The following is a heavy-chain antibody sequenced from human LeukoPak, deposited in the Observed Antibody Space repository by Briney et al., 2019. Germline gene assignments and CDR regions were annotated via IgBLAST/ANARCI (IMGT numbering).Heavy chain of an antibody. CDR3: AKDDGIAAAGSSS. D-gene: IGHD6-13*01. J-gene: IGHJ5*02. CDR2: IWYDGSNK. V-gene: IGHV3-33*06. Sequence: PGRSLRLSCAASGFTFSSYGMHWVRQAPGKGLEWVAVIWYDGSNKYYADSVKGRFTISRDNSKNTLYLQMNSLRGEDTAVYYCAKDDGIAAAGSSSWGQGTLVTVSS. CDR1: GFTFSSYG.